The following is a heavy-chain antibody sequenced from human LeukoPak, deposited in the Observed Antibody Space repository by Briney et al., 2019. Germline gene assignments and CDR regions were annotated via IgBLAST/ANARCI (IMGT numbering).Heavy chain of an antibody. V-gene: IGHV1-18*04. CDR3: ARADHYYYYMDV. CDR2: INPNSGNT. Sequence: ASVKVSCKASGYTFTGYYMHWVRQAPGQGLEWMGWINPNSGNTNYAQKLQGRVTMTTDTSTSTAYMELRSLRSDDTAVYYCARADHYYYYMDVWGKGTTVTISS. J-gene: IGHJ6*03. CDR1: GYTFTGYY.